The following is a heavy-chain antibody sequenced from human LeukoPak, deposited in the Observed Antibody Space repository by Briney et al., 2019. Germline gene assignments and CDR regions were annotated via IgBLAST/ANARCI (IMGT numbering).Heavy chain of an antibody. V-gene: IGHV3-7*01. J-gene: IGHJ4*02. CDR1: GITFSNYW. Sequence: GGSLRLSCAASGITFSNYWMNWVRQAPGKGLEWVANIKQGGGETYNVDSVKGRFSISRDNAKNSLYLQMNSLRAEDTAVYYCARGADGAFDYWGQGIVVTVSP. D-gene: IGHD5-24*01. CDR2: IKQGGGET. CDR3: ARGADGAFDY.